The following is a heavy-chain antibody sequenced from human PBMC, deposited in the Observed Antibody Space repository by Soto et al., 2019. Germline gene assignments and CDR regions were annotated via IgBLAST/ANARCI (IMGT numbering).Heavy chain of an antibody. J-gene: IGHJ4*02. Sequence: EVQLVESGGGLVQPGGSLRLSCAASEFTLSSYEMHWVRQAPGKGPEWLSYISGSGSAIYYADSVKGRFTVSRDNAKESLYLQMNSLRAGDTAVYYCARERIGSGYFLDSWGQGTLVTVSS. D-gene: IGHD3-22*01. V-gene: IGHV3-48*03. CDR1: EFTLSSYE. CDR3: ARERIGSGYFLDS. CDR2: ISGSGSAI.